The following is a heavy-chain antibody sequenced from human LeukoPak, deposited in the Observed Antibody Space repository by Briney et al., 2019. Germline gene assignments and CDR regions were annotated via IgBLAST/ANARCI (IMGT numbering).Heavy chain of an antibody. J-gene: IGHJ4*02. CDR1: GGSMTTHH. V-gene: IGHV4-59*11. CDR3: TTIKRGDIFGYFDF. Sequence: SEALSLTCTVSGGSMTTHHWNWIRQTPGKGLEWIGYVFDSGRTKVNPSLTSRVTLSTDTSKNQLSLRLSSVTAADTAVYYCTTIKRGDIFGYFDFWGQGILVTVSS. CDR2: VFDSGRT. D-gene: IGHD5-18*01.